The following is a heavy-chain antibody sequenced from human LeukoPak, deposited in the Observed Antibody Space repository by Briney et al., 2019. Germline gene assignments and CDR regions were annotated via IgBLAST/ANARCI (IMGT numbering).Heavy chain of an antibody. Sequence: PSETLSLTCAVSGASITSSNYYWGWVRQSPGKGLEWIGNIYSSGNTYYNPSLKSRVTISVDTSKNQFSLKLSSVTAADTAVYYCASLRERSYYARGFDYWGQGTLVTVSS. CDR1: GASITSSNYY. CDR3: ASLRERSYYARGFDY. J-gene: IGHJ4*02. D-gene: IGHD1-26*01. CDR2: IYSSGNT. V-gene: IGHV4-39*01.